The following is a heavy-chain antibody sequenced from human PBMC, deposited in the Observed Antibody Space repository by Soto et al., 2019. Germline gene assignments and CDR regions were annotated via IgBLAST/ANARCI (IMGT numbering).Heavy chain of an antibody. D-gene: IGHD6-19*01. Sequence: SQTLSLTCAISGDSVSSNSAAWNWIRQSPSRGLEWLGRTYYRSKWYNDYEESVKSRITINPDTSKNQFSLQLNSVTPEDTAVYFCARATGIAVAGTGGLVDYWGQGTLVTVSS. J-gene: IGHJ4*02. CDR3: ARATGIAVAGTGGLVDY. V-gene: IGHV6-1*01. CDR1: GDSVSSNSAA. CDR2: TYYRSKWYN.